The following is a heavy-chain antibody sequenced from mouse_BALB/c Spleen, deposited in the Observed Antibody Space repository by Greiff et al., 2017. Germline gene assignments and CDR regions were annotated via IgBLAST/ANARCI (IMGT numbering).Heavy chain of an antibody. CDR1: GYTFTDYA. J-gene: IGHJ4*01. CDR2: ISTYYGDA. Sequence: VQLVESGAELVRPGVSVKISCKGSGYTFTDYAMHWVKQSHAKSLEWIGVISTYYGDASYNQKFKGKATMTVDKSSSTAYMELARLTSEDSAIYYCASPLLRGAMDYWGQGTSVTVSS. D-gene: IGHD2-1*01. V-gene: IGHV1S137*01. CDR3: ASPLLRGAMDY.